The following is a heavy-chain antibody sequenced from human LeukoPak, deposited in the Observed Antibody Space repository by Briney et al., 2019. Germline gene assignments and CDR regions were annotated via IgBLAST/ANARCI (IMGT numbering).Heavy chain of an antibody. CDR2: ISYDGSNK. D-gene: IGHD1-26*01. J-gene: IGHJ6*02. CDR1: GFTFSSYG. CDR3: AKRNSGTYRGGMDV. V-gene: IGHV3-30*18. Sequence: GRSLRLSCAASGFTFSSYGMHWVRQAPGKGLEWVAVISYDGSNKYYADSVKGRFTISRDNSKNTLYQQMNSLRAEDTAVYYCAKRNSGTYRGGMDVWGQGTTVTVSS.